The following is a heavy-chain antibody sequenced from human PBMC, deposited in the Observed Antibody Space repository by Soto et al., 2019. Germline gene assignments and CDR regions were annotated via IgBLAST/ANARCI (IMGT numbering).Heavy chain of an antibody. D-gene: IGHD3-10*01. V-gene: IGHV1-2*02. CDR3: TKKGGGPFPFDP. J-gene: IGHJ5*02. CDR2: VSPRSGGT. CDR1: GYTFIVYY. Sequence: ASVQVSCKASGYTFIVYYIHWVRQAPGQGLEWMGWVSPRSGGTNYAQKFQGRVTITRDTSINTAYMELTSLRSDDTAVYYCTKKGGGPFPFDPWGQGARVTVSS.